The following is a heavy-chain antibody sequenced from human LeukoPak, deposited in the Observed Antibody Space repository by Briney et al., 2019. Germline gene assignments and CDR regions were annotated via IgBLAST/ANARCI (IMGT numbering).Heavy chain of an antibody. CDR2: IYYSGST. CDR3: ARARARYFDWLD. Sequence: SETLSLTCTVSGGSISSYYWSWIRQPPGKGLEWIGYIYYSGSTNYNPSLKSRVTISVDTSKNQFPLKLSSVTAADTAVYYCARARARYFDWLDWGQGTLVTVSS. J-gene: IGHJ4*02. V-gene: IGHV4-59*01. D-gene: IGHD3-9*01. CDR1: GGSISSYY.